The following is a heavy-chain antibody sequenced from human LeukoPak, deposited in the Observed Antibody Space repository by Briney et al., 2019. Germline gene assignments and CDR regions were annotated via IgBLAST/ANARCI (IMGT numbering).Heavy chain of an antibody. D-gene: IGHD3-10*01. Sequence: GGSLRLSCAASGFTFSSYEMNWVRQAPGKGLEWVSYISSSGSTIYYADSVKGRFTISRDNAKNSLHLQMNSLRAEDTAVYYCARDYYGSGSYSSPRYYYYYYGMDVWGQGTTVTVSS. CDR1: GFTFSSYE. CDR2: ISSSGSTI. V-gene: IGHV3-48*03. J-gene: IGHJ6*02. CDR3: ARDYYGSGSYSSPRYYYYYYGMDV.